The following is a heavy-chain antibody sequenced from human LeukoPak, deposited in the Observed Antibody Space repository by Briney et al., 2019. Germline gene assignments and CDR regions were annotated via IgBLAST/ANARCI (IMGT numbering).Heavy chain of an antibody. Sequence: PGGSLRLSCAASGFTFSSYALSWVRQAPGKRLEWVSVISASGGTTYYADSVKGRFTISRDTSKDTLHLQMHSLRAEDTAVYYCAKGDVLPSYPTFDYWGQGTPVTVSS. CDR1: GFTFSSYA. D-gene: IGHD3-16*02. CDR3: AKGDVLPSYPTFDY. J-gene: IGHJ4*02. V-gene: IGHV3-23*01. CDR2: ISASGGTT.